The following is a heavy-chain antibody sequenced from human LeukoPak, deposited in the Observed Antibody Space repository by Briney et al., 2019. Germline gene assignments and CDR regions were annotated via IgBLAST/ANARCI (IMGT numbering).Heavy chain of an antibody. CDR3: ANDGTGVHVWTPEAFDL. CDR1: GFTFTTYA. V-gene: IGHV3-23*01. Sequence: GGSLRLSCTASGFTFTTYAMSWVRQAPGKGLEWVSTISGNGGRTYYEDSVKGRFTIPRDNSKNTLYLQVSSLRAEDTAMYYCANDGTGVHVWTPEAFDLWGPGTMVIVSS. CDR2: ISGNGGRT. D-gene: IGHD1-1*01. J-gene: IGHJ3*01.